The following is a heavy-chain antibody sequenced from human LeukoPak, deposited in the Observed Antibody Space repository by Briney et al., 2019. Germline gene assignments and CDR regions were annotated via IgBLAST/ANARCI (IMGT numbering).Heavy chain of an antibody. Sequence: SETLSLTCTVSGGSISSYYWSWIRQPPGEGLEWIGYIYYSGSTNYDPSLKSRVTISVDTSKNQFSLKLSSVTAADTAVYYCARLLSTVTTSQPFDYWGQGTLVTVSS. D-gene: IGHD4-17*01. CDR3: ARLLSTVTTSQPFDY. J-gene: IGHJ4*02. V-gene: IGHV4-59*08. CDR2: IYYSGST. CDR1: GGSISSYY.